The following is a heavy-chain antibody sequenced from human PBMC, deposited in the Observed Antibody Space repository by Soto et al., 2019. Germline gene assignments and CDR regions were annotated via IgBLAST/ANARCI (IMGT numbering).Heavy chain of an antibody. CDR2: IYYSDST. CDR3: ARAFTIVVVPAAMGGMDV. J-gene: IGHJ6*02. D-gene: IGHD2-2*01. V-gene: IGHV4-59*12. CDR1: GGSISSYY. Sequence: SETLSLTCNVSGGSISSYYWSWIRQPPGKGLEWIGYIYYSDSTNYNPSLKSRVIISVDTSKNQFSLKLSSVTAADTAVYYCARAFTIVVVPAAMGGMDVWGQGTTVTVSS.